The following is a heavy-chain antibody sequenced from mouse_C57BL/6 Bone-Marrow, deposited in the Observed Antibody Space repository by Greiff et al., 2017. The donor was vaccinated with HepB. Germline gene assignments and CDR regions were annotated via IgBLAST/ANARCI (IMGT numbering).Heavy chain of an antibody. CDR1: GFTFSSYA. J-gene: IGHJ4*01. Sequence: EVKVEESGGGLVKPGGSLKLSCAASGFTFSSYAMSWVRQTPEKRLEWVATISDGGSYTYYPDNVKGRFTISRDNAKNNLYLQMSHLKSEDTAMYYCARNASWGQGTSVTVSS. CDR3: ARNAS. CDR2: ISDGGSYT. V-gene: IGHV5-4*03.